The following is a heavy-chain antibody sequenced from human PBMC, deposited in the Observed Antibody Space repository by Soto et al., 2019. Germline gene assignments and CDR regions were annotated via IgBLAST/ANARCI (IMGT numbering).Heavy chain of an antibody. J-gene: IGHJ4*02. V-gene: IGHV4-31*03. D-gene: IGHD3-22*01. CDR3: ARDYYDSSGRPTIDY. CDR2: IYYSGST. CDR1: GASMSSGGYY. Sequence: SETLSLTCTVSGASMSSGGYYWTWIRQSPGKGLEWIGYIYYSGSTYYNPSLESRVAISLDTSRSQFSLKLSSVTAADTAVYYCARDYYDSSGRPTIDYWGQGTLVTVSS.